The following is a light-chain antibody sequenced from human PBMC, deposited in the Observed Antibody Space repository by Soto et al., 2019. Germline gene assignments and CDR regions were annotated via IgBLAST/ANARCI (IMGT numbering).Light chain of an antibody. CDR2: EVS. V-gene: IGLV2-23*02. J-gene: IGLJ2*01. CDR3: CSYAGSTTVV. Sequence: QSALTQPASVSGSPGQSITISCTGTSSDVGNYKFVSWYQQHPGKAPKLMIYEVSKRPSEVSNRFSGSKSGNTASLTISGLQAEDEADYYCCSYAGSTTVVFGGGTKLTVL. CDR1: SSDVGNYKF.